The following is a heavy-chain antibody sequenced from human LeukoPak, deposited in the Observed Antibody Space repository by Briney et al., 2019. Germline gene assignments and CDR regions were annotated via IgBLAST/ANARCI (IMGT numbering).Heavy chain of an antibody. V-gene: IGHV5-51*01. Sequence: GESLKISCKGSGSGYSFANFWIGWVRQMPGKGLEWMGIIYPGDSDTRYSPSFEGQVTISADKSISTAYLQWSSLRASDTAMYFCARRSGSYFNFWGQGTQVIVS. CDR2: IYPGDSDT. CDR1: GYSFANFW. J-gene: IGHJ4*02. D-gene: IGHD1-26*01. CDR3: ARRSGSYFNF.